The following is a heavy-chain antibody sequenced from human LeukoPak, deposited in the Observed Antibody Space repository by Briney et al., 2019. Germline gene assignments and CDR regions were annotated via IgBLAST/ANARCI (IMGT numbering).Heavy chain of an antibody. Sequence: GGSLRLSCAASGFTSSSHWMHWVRQAPGKGLVWVTRISSDGSSTSYADSVKGRFTISRDNAKNTLFLQMSSLRAEDTAMYYCARISLSGWVNDHWGQGTLVTVSS. CDR3: ARISLSGWVNDH. CDR1: GFTSSSHW. J-gene: IGHJ4*02. D-gene: IGHD6-19*01. CDR2: ISSDGSST. V-gene: IGHV3-74*01.